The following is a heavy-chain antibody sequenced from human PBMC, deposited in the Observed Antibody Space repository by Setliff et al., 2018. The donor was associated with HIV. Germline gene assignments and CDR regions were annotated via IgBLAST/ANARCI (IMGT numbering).Heavy chain of an antibody. CDR2: INYSGST. J-gene: IGHJ3*02. Sequence: SETLSLTCTVSGGSISSHYWSWIRQPPGKGLEWIGYINYSGSTNYNPSLKSRVTISVDTSKKQFSLRLSSVTAADTAVYYCASDYSSRHDAFDIWGQGTVVTVSS. CDR1: GGSISSHY. D-gene: IGHD6-13*01. CDR3: ASDYSSRHDAFDI. V-gene: IGHV4-59*11.